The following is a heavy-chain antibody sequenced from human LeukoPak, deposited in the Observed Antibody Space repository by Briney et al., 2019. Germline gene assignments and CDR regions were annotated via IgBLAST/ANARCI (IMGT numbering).Heavy chain of an antibody. J-gene: IGHJ4*02. CDR3: ARMRYYDSGGYPNFDY. V-gene: IGHV3-53*04. CDR1: GFTVSSNY. D-gene: IGHD3-22*01. Sequence: GGSLRLSCAASGFTVSSNYMSWVRQAPGKGLEWVSVIYSGGNTYYAHSVEGRFTISRHNSKNTLYLQMNSLRAEDTAVYYCARMRYYDSGGYPNFDYWGQGTLVTVSS. CDR2: IYSGGNT.